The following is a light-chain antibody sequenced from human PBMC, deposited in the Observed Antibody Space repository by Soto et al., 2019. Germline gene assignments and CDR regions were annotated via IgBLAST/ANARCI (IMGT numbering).Light chain of an antibody. V-gene: IGKV3-20*01. CDR1: QSVSSTY. CDR3: QQYGSSGT. Sequence: EIVLTQPPGTLSLSPGERATLSCRASQSVSSTYLAWYQQKPGQAPRLLIYDASIRATGIPDRFSGSGSGTDFTLTISRLEPEDFAVYYCQQYGSSGTFGQGTKVDIK. CDR2: DAS. J-gene: IGKJ1*01.